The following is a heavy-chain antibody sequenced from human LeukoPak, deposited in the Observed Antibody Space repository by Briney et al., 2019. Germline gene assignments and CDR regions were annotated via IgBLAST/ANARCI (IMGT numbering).Heavy chain of an antibody. J-gene: IGHJ5*02. D-gene: IGHD1-1*01. CDR3: ARDRYGNWFDP. Sequence: PSETLSLTCTVSGGSISSYYWSWIRQPPGKGLEWIGYIYYSGSTNYNPSLKSRVTISVDTSKNQFSLKLSSVTAVDTAVYYCARDRYGNWFDPWGQGTLVTVSS. CDR1: GGSISSYY. V-gene: IGHV4-59*01. CDR2: IYYSGST.